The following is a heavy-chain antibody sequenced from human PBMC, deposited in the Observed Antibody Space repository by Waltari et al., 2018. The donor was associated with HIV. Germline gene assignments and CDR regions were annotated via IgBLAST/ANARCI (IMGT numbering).Heavy chain of an antibody. J-gene: IGHJ4*02. Sequence: QVQLVESVGGVVQPVRSLRLSCAASGFTFNAYAMHWVRQAPGKGLEWVEVILFDGSNKYYEESVKGRFTISRDNSKNTLYLQMNSLRAEDTAVYYCARGERFLEWLPKGYWGQGTLVTVSS. CDR3: ARGERFLEWLPKGY. V-gene: IGHV3-30*01. CDR2: ILFDGSNK. D-gene: IGHD3-3*01. CDR1: GFTFNAYA.